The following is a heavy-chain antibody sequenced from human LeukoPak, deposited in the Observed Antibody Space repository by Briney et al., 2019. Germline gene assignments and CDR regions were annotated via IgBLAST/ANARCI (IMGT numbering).Heavy chain of an antibody. Sequence: PSKTLSLTCTVSGGSISSYYWSWIRQPPGKGLEWIGYIYTSGSTNYNPSLKSRVTISVDTSKNQFSLKLSSVTAADTAVYYCARSQSRYCSSTSCPGRNYYYYYYMDVWGKGTTVTVSS. D-gene: IGHD2-2*01. V-gene: IGHV4-4*09. CDR2: IYTSGST. CDR1: GGSISSYY. CDR3: ARSQSRYCSSTSCPGRNYYYYYYMDV. J-gene: IGHJ6*03.